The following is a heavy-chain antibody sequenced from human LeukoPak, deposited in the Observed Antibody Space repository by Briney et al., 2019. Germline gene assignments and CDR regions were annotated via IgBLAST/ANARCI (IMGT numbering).Heavy chain of an antibody. CDR1: GGTFSSYA. CDR3: ARGRGPGLMYSGYDGFDY. D-gene: IGHD5-12*01. J-gene: IGHJ4*02. V-gene: IGHV1-69*01. CDR2: IIPIFGTA. Sequence: SVKVSCKASGGTFSSYAISWVRQAPGQGLEWMGGIIPIFGTANYAQKFQGRVTITADESTSTAYMELSSLRSEDTAVYYCARGRGPGLMYSGYDGFDYWGQGTLVTVSS.